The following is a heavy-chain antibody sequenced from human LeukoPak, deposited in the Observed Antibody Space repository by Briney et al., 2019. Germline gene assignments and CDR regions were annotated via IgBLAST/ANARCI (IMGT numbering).Heavy chain of an antibody. CDR2: INHSGST. J-gene: IGHJ4*02. V-gene: IGHV4-34*01. CDR3: ARGRYSSSWYSRGLGY. D-gene: IGHD6-13*01. Sequence: SETLSLTCAVYGGSFSGYYWSWIRQPPGKGLEWIGEINHSGSTNYNPSLKSRVTISVDTSKNQFSLKLSSVTAADTAVYYCARGRYSSSWYSRGLGYWGQGTLVTVSS. CDR1: GGSFSGYY.